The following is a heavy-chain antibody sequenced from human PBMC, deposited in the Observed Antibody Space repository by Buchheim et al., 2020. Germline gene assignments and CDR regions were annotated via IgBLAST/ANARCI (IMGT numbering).Heavy chain of an antibody. Sequence: QVQLQESGPGQVKPSETLSLTCTVSGGSISSDYWSWIRQSPGKGVEWIGCIFYSGNTHYNPSLKSRVTISSDKSKNQFYLKLNSGTAADTAVYYCARGSGNSWHLLHWGQGTL. CDR3: ARGSGNSWHLLH. J-gene: IGHJ1*01. CDR1: GGSISSDY. V-gene: IGHV4-59*01. CDR2: IFYSGNT. D-gene: IGHD6-13*01.